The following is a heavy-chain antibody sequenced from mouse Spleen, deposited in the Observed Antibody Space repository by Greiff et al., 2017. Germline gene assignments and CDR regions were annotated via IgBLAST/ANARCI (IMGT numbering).Heavy chain of an antibody. CDR1: GFTFSDYY. CDR3: ARDYYSNQYWYFDV. J-gene: IGHJ1*01. V-gene: IGHV5-16*01. CDR2: INYDGSST. D-gene: IGHD2-5*01. Sequence: DVKLVESEGGLVQPGSSMKLSCTASGFTFSDYYMAWVRQVPEKGLEWVANINYDGSSTYYLDSLKSRFIISRDNAKNILYLQMSSLKSEDTATYYCARDYYSNQYWYFDVWGAGTTVTVSS.